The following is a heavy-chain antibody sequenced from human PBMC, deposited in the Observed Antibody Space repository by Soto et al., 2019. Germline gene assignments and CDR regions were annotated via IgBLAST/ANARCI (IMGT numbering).Heavy chain of an antibody. V-gene: IGHV3-74*03. CDR3: GRGILGSGTANDH. CDR1: GFTFSNYW. J-gene: IGHJ4*02. CDR2: IIGDGLYT. Sequence: EVQLVESGGGLVQPGGSLILSCAASGFTFSNYWMVWVRPAPRKGLVWVSRIIGDGLYTTYADSVKGRFTISRDNAKNTVYLQMNRLRVEDTAVYYCGRGILGSGTANDHWGQGTLVTVSS. D-gene: IGHD3-10*01.